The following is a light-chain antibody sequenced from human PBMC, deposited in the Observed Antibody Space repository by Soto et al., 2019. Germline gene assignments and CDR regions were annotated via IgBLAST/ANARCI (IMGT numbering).Light chain of an antibody. CDR3: QQYGTSRWT. V-gene: IGKV3-20*01. Sequence: EIVLTQSPGTLSLSPGERATLSCWASQSVSSSYLAWYQQKPGQAPRLLIYGASSRATGTPDRFSGSGSGTDFTLTISRLEPEDFAVYYCQQYGTSRWTFGQGTKVEIK. CDR2: GAS. J-gene: IGKJ1*01. CDR1: QSVSSSY.